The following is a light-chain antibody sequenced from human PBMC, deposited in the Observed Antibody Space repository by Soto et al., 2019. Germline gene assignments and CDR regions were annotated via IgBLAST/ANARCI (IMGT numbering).Light chain of an antibody. Sequence: VVLTQSAATLSLSAGERATLSCRTSLSVSVYLDWYQQKPAQAPRLLISDASNRATGIPARFSGSGSATDFTPTISSLEPEDFAVYYCHQRQYWPPITFGQGTRLEIK. CDR1: LSVSVY. CDR2: DAS. CDR3: HQRQYWPPIT. J-gene: IGKJ5*01. V-gene: IGKV3-11*01.